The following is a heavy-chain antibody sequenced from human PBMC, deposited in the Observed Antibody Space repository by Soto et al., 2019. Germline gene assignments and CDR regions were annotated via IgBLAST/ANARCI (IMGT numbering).Heavy chain of an antibody. CDR2: IAYDASKQ. D-gene: IGHD2-15*01. J-gene: IGHJ1*01. V-gene: IGHV3-30*03. Sequence: QVQLVESGGGVVQPGRSLRLSCAASGFSFSYYAMHWVRQAPGKGLEWVAVIAYDASKQYYADSVKGRLTISRDNSKNTLYLQMNSLRDEDTAVYYCASPYCSGGSCYLTEYFQHWGQGTLVTVSS. CDR1: GFSFSYYA. CDR3: ASPYCSGGSCYLTEYFQH.